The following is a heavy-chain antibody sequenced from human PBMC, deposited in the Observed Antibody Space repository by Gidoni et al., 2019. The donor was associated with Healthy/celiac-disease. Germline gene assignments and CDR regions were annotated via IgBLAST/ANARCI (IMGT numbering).Heavy chain of an antibody. CDR2: FDPEDGET. D-gene: IGHD2-21*02. J-gene: IGHJ6*02. CDR3: ATDPTAHYYYYGMDV. V-gene: IGHV1-24*01. Sequence: QVQLVQSGAAVTQPGASVNVSCKVSGYSLTEFSMPWVRQAPGKGLEWMGGFDPEDGETIYAQKYQGRVTMTEDTSTDTDYMELSSLRSEDTAVYYCATDPTAHYYYYGMDVWGQGTTVTVSS. CDR1: GYSLTEFS.